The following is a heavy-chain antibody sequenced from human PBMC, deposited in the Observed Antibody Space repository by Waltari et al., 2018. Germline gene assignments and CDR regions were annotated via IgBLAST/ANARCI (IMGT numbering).Heavy chain of an antibody. J-gene: IGHJ4*02. CDR2: IYYSGST. CDR1: GGSISSGGYY. Sequence: QVQLQESGPGLVKPSQTLSLTCTVSGGSISSGGYYWSWIRQHPGKGLEWIGYIYYSGSTYYNPSLKSRVTISVDTSKNQFSLKLSSVTAADTAVYYCARGIKGTSLNSNSLFDYWGQGTLVTVSS. D-gene: IGHD4-4*01. V-gene: IGHV4-31*03. CDR3: ARGIKGTSLNSNSLFDY.